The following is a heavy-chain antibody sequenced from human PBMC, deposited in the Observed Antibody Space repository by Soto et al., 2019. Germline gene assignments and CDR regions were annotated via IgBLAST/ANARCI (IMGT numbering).Heavy chain of an antibody. V-gene: IGHV3-48*02. D-gene: IGHD1-26*01. Sequence: VPLVESGGGLVQPGGSLRLSCAASGFTFSSYSMNWVRQAPGKGLEWVSYISSSSSTIYYADSVKGRFTISRDNAKNSLYLQMNSLIDEDTAVYYCAKVGDRYHVHLGYWGQGTLVTVSS. CDR1: GFTFSSYS. CDR3: AKVGDRYHVHLGY. CDR2: ISSSSSTI. J-gene: IGHJ4*02.